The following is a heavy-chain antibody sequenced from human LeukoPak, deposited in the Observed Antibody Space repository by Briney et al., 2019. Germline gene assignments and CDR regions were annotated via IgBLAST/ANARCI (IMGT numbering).Heavy chain of an antibody. D-gene: IGHD4-17*01. V-gene: IGHV4-61*02. CDR3: ARHDYGDYVVH. CDR1: GGSISSGGYY. J-gene: IGHJ4*02. Sequence: SQTLSLTCTVSGGSISSGGYYWSWIRQPAGKGLEWIGRIYTSGSTNYNPSLKSRVTISVDTSKNQFSLKLSSVTAADTAVYYCARHDYGDYVVHWGQGTLVTVSS. CDR2: IYTSGST.